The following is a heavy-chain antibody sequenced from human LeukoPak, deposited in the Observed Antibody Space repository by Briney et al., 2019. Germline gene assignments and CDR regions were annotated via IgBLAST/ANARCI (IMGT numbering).Heavy chain of an antibody. CDR1: GGSISSGSYY. V-gene: IGHV4-61*02. CDR2: IHSSGST. J-gene: IGHJ6*03. D-gene: IGHD6-6*01. CDR3: ARVEYSSSRGDYYYYMDV. Sequence: SETLSLTCTVSGGSISSGSYYWSWIRQPAGKGLEWIGRIHSSGSTDYNPSLKRRVTISVDTSKNQFSLRLSSVTAADTAVYYCARVEYSSSRGDYYYYMDVWGKGTTVTVSS.